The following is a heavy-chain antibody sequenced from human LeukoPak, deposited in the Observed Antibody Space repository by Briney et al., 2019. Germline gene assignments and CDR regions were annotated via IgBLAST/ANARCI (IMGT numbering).Heavy chain of an antibody. D-gene: IGHD6-19*01. CDR3: AGDKTTGGWYEFDY. V-gene: IGHV3-53*01. J-gene: IGHJ4*02. Sequence: GGSLRLSCAASGFTVSSNYMSWVRQGPGKGLECVSVISNDGDTYYADSVKGRFTISRDTSKNTMSLQMNSLRAEDTAVYYCAGDKTTGGWYEFDYWGQGTLVTVSS. CDR2: ISNDGDT. CDR1: GFTVSSNY.